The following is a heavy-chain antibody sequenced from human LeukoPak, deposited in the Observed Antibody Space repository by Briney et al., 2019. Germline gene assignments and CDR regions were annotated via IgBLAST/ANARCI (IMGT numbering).Heavy chain of an antibody. CDR3: ARVSLGYCSGGTCYFQDH. V-gene: IGHV1-8*02. Sequence: ASVKVSCRASGFTFTGYYMLWVRQAPGQGLEWMGWMDPNSGNTGYAQKFQGRVTMTRSTSISTAYMELSSLTSEDTAVYYCARVSLGYCSGGTCYFQDHWGQGTLVTVSS. CDR2: MDPNSGNT. D-gene: IGHD2-15*01. CDR1: GFTFTGYY. J-gene: IGHJ4*02.